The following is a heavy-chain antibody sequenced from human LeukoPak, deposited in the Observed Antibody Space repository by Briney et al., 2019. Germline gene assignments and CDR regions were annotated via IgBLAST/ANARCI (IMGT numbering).Heavy chain of an antibody. V-gene: IGHV4-59*11. J-gene: IGHJ5*02. D-gene: IGHD4-17*01. CDR3: ARGGTTVTPGLLWFDP. Sequence: SETLSLTCSVSGGSISSHYWSWIRQPPGKGLERIGYIYYSGSTKYNPSLKSRVTISVDTSKNQFSLKLSSVTAADTAVYYCARGGTTVTPGLLWFDPWGQGTLVTVSS. CDR1: GGSISSHY. CDR2: IYYSGST.